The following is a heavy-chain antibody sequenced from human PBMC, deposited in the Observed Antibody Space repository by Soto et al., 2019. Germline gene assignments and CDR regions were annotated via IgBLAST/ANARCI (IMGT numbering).Heavy chain of an antibody. J-gene: IGHJ4*02. V-gene: IGHV1-69*13. CDR3: ASGASRWYPYFFDS. CDR1: EGTFNSYA. Sequence: SVKVSCKASEGTFNSYAIAWVRQAPGQGLEWMGGIIPYYNTLNYAQKLQDRVTITADDSTNTVYMELSSLRSDDTAVYFCASGASRWYPYFFDSWAQGTLVTVSS. CDR2: IIPYYNTL. D-gene: IGHD6-13*01.